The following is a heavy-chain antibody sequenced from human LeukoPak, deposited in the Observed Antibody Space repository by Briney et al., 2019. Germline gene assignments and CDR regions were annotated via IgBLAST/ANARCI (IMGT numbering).Heavy chain of an antibody. D-gene: IGHD5-12*01. CDR1: GFTFSSYA. V-gene: IGHV3-30*02. Sequence: GGSLRLSCEASGFTFSSYAMYWVRQAPGKGLEWVAFIRYDGSNKYYADSVKGRFTISRDNSKNTLYLQMNSLRAEDTAVYYCANGGGLRFTYYFDYWGQGTLVTVSS. CDR3: ANGGGLRFTYYFDY. CDR2: IRYDGSNK. J-gene: IGHJ4*02.